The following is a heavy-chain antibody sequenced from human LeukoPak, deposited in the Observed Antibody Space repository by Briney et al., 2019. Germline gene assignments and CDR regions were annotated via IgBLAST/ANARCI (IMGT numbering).Heavy chain of an antibody. V-gene: IGHV1-2*06. CDR1: GYIFPDYY. J-gene: IGHJ6*02. CDR2: INPNSGGT. Sequence: ASVKVSCKGSGYIFPDYYIYWVRQAPGQGLEWMGRINPNSGGTNYAQNFQGRVTMTRDTSTSTVYMELSRLRSDDTAVYYCARDGGYCSSGTICYSRAEYYYYGLDVWGQGTTVTVSS. CDR3: ARDGGYCSSGTICYSRAEYYYYGLDV. D-gene: IGHD2-2*01.